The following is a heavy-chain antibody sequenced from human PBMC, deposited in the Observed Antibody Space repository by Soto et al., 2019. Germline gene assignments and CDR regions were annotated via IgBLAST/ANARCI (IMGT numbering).Heavy chain of an antibody. Sequence: VGSLRLSCAASGFTFSSYGMHWVRQAPGKGLEWVAVIWYDGSNKYYADSVKGRFTISRDNSKNTLYLQMNSLRAEDTAAYYCARSMERYFDWSPSDYWGQGTLVTVSS. D-gene: IGHD3-9*01. CDR3: ARSMERYFDWSPSDY. V-gene: IGHV3-33*01. CDR1: GFTFSSYG. J-gene: IGHJ4*02. CDR2: IWYDGSNK.